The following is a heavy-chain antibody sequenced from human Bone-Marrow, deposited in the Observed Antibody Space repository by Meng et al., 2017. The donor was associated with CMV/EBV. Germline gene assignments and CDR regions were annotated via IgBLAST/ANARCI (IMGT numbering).Heavy chain of an antibody. J-gene: IGHJ3*02. D-gene: IGHD3-22*01. CDR2: IHHSGTT. CDR1: GGSISSSKW. V-gene: IGHV4/OR15-8*03. CDR3: TRADGSYFDVSAYYPDAFDI. Sequence: SEILSLTCVVSGGSISSSKWWSWVRQPPGKGLEWIGAIHHSGTTNYNTSLKSRVTMSVDKFKKHFSLGLTSVTAADTAVYFCTRADGSYFDVSAYYPDAFDIWGQGTVVTVSS.